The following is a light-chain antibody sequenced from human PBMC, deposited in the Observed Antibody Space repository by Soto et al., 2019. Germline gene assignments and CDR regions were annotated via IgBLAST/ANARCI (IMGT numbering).Light chain of an antibody. V-gene: IGKV3-20*01. J-gene: IGKJ5*01. CDR1: QSVGNSH. CDR3: QQYCNSPPGT. CDR2: GAS. Sequence: ETVLTQSPGTLYFSPGERATLSCRASQSVGNSHVAWYQQRRGLPPRLLIYGASNRATGIPDMFSGSGSGADFTLTISRLEPEDFAVYFCQQYCNSPPGTFGQGTRL.